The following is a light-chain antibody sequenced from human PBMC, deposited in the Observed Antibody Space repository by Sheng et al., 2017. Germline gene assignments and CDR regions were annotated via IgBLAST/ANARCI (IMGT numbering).Light chain of an antibody. Sequence: QSVLTQPPSVSAAPGQKVTISCSGSSSNIGSDYVYWYQHLPRTAPKVLIYETNKRPSGIPDRFSGSKSGTSASLAITGLQADDEADYYCQSYDNSLSAWVFGGGTKLTVL. CDR2: ETN. CDR1: SSNIGSDY. CDR3: QSYDNSLSAWV. J-gene: IGLJ3*02. V-gene: IGLV1-51*02.